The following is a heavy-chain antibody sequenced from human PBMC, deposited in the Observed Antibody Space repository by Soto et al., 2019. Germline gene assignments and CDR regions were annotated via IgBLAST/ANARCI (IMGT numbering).Heavy chain of an antibody. CDR1: GGSFSGYY. CDR2: INHSGST. CDR3: ARGPPRVTMIVVVTDNWFDP. Sequence: SETLSLTCAVYGGSFSGYYWSWIRQPPGKGLEWIGVINHSGSTNYNPSLKSRVTISVDTSKNQFSLKLSSVTAADTAVYYCARGPPRVTMIVVVTDNWFDPWGQGTLVTVSS. J-gene: IGHJ5*02. V-gene: IGHV4-34*01. D-gene: IGHD3-22*01.